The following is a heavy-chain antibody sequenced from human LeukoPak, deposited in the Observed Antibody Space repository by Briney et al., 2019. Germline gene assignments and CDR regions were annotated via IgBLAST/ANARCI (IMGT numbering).Heavy chain of an antibody. J-gene: IGHJ3*02. CDR1: GSTFSSYS. CDR2: ISSSSSYI. Sequence: GGSLRLSCAASGSTFSSYSMNWVRQAPGKGLEWVSSISSSSSYIYYADSVKGRFTISRDNAKNSLYLQMNSLRAEDTAVYYCARDPDYGDYSAFDIWGQGTMVTVSS. V-gene: IGHV3-21*01. CDR3: ARDPDYGDYSAFDI. D-gene: IGHD4-17*01.